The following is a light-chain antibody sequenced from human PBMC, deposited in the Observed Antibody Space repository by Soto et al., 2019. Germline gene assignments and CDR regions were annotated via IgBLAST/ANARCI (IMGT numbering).Light chain of an antibody. J-gene: IGKJ2*01. CDR3: QQYKTYNT. CDR1: QSISNW. CDR2: KAT. Sequence: DIQMTQSTSTLSASVGDRVSITCRASQSISNWLAWYQQKPGKAPKVLIHKATTLVSGVPSRFSGRGCGTDFTLTISILQPDDFATYYCQQYKTYNTFGQGTKLEIK. V-gene: IGKV1-5*03.